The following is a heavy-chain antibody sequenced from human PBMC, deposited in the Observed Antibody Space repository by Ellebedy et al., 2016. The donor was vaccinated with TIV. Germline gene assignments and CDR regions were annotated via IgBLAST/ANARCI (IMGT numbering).Heavy chain of an antibody. J-gene: IGHJ3*02. V-gene: IGHV3-23*01. CDR2: ISPGGSAT. CDR3: VGGRNI. D-gene: IGHD1-14*01. CDR1: GFTFNTYA. Sequence: GESLKISCGASGFTFNTYAMSWVRQAPGKGLEGVSAISPGGSATYYADSVKGRFSISRDNSKNTVYLQMNSLRADDTAIYYCVGGRNIWGQGTMVIVSS.